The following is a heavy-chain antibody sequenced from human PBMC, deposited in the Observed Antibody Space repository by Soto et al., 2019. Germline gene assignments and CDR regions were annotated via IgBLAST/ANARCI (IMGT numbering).Heavy chain of an antibody. D-gene: IGHD3-10*01. Sequence: QGQLVQAGAEVKKPGSSVRISCRASGGTFSNDAVSWVRQAPGQGLQWMGAIIPIFGTTYHAQKFQGRLTITADESTPTAYMELRSVTSEDAAVYYCATGLRTGNYGMDVWGQGTAVTVSS. CDR1: GGTFSNDA. V-gene: IGHV1-69*01. CDR2: IIPIFGTT. CDR3: ATGLRTGNYGMDV. J-gene: IGHJ6*02.